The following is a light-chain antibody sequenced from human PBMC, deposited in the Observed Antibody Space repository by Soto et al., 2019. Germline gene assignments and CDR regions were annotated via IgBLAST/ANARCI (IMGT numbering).Light chain of an antibody. CDR1: QSVSSRY. CDR2: GAA. V-gene: IGKV3-20*01. Sequence: TVFTQSPVTRSLPPGKRAPLSCRASQSVSSRYLAWYQQKPGQAPRLLIYGAASRATGIPDRFTGSGSGTDFTLTINRVEPEDFAVYFCQQYAGSPRKFGQGTTVDIK. J-gene: IGKJ1*01. CDR3: QQYAGSPRK.